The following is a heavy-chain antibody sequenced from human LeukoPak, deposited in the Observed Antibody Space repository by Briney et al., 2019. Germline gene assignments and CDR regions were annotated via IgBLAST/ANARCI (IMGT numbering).Heavy chain of an antibody. J-gene: IGHJ4*02. CDR1: GFTFGDYL. CDR3: GSGSGWYSPDY. Sequence: GGSLRLSCTVSGFTFGDYLMNWFRQAPGKGLEWVGFIRSKAYGGTTEYAASVKGRFTISRDDSKSIAHLQMNSLKTEDTAVYYCGSGSGWYSPDYWGQGTLVTVSS. CDR2: IRSKAYGGTT. V-gene: IGHV3-49*03. D-gene: IGHD6-19*01.